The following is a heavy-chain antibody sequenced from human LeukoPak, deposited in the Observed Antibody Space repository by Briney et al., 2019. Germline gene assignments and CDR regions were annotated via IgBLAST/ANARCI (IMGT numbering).Heavy chain of an antibody. Sequence: GGSLRLSCAASGFTFSSYGMHWVRQAPGKGLEWVAVISYDGSNKYYADSVKGRFTISRDNSKNTLYLQMNSLRAEDTAVYYCAKDRGGSYYWTLDYWGQGTLVTVSP. CDR1: GFTFSSYG. D-gene: IGHD1-26*01. J-gene: IGHJ4*02. CDR2: ISYDGSNK. CDR3: AKDRGGSYYWTLDY. V-gene: IGHV3-30*18.